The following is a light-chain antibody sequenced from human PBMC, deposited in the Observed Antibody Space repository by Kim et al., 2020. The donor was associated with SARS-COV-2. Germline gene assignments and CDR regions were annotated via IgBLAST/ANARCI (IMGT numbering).Light chain of an antibody. CDR2: AAS. Sequence: DIQMTQSPSSLSASVGDRVTITCRASQSISNYLNWYQQQPGKAPPKLLIYAASSLQSGVPSRFSGSGAGTDFTLTISSLQPEDFATYYCQQSYTTLYTFGQGTKVEIK. V-gene: IGKV1-39*01. CDR3: QQSYTTLYT. CDR1: QSISNY. J-gene: IGKJ2*01.